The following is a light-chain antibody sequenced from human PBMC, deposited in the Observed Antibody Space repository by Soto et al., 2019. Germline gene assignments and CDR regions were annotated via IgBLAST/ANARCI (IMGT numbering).Light chain of an antibody. CDR1: QSVSSSY. CDR3: QQYGTSPLYT. Sequence: EIVLTQSPGTLSLSPGERATLSCRASQSVSSSYLAWYQQKPGQAPRLLIYGASSRATGIPDRFSGSGSGTDFTLAIRRLEPEDSAVYSCQQYGTSPLYTFGQGTKLEIK. V-gene: IGKV3-20*01. CDR2: GAS. J-gene: IGKJ2*01.